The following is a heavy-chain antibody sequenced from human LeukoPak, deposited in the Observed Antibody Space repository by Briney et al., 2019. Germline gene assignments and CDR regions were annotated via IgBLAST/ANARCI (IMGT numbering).Heavy chain of an antibody. D-gene: IGHD3-9*01. V-gene: IGHV1-69*01. CDR3: AREVLTGYYSASTFDY. CDR2: IIPIFGTA. Sequence: ASVKVSCKASGGTFSSYAISWVRQAPGQGLEWMGGIIPIFGTANYAQKFQGRVTITADESTSTAYMELSSLRSEDTAVYYCAREVLTGYYSASTFDYWGQGTLVTVSS. CDR1: GGTFSSYA. J-gene: IGHJ4*02.